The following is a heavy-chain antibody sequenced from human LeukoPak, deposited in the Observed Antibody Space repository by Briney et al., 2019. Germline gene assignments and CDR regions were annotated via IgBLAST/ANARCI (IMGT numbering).Heavy chain of an antibody. V-gene: IGHV1-18*01. CDR1: GSTFTSYG. CDR2: ISAYNGNT. CDR3: AKDHCSANSCYEDYYNGLDV. J-gene: IGHJ6*02. Sequence: GASVKVSCKASGSTFTSYGISWVRQAPGQGLEWMGWISAYNGNTNYAQKLQGRVTMTTDTSTSTANMELRSLRSDDTSFSYSAKDHCSANSCYEDYYNGLDVWGQGTTVTVSS. D-gene: IGHD2-2*01.